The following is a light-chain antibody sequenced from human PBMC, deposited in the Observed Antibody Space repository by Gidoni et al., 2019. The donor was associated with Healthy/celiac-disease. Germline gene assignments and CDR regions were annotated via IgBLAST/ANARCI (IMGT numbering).Light chain of an antibody. CDR3: NSRDSSGNHWV. J-gene: IGLJ3*02. V-gene: IGLV3-19*01. CDR1: SLRPDY. CDR2: GKS. Sequence: SSELTQDPAVSVALGQTVRITCQGDSLRPDYASLYQQKPGQAPLLVIYGKSNRPSGIPTRFSRSSSGNTASLTITGAQAEDEADYYCNSRDSSGNHWVFGGGTKLTVL.